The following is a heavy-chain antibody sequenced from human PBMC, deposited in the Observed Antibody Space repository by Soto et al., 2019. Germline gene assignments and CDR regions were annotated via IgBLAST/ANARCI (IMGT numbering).Heavy chain of an antibody. V-gene: IGHV3-21*01. CDR3: ARGIRANFDY. D-gene: IGHD4-17*01. CDR1: GFTFSSYS. CDR2: ISSSSSYI. Sequence: GGSLRLSCAASGFTFSSYSMNWVRQAPGKGLEWVSSISSSSSYIYYADSVKGRFTVSRDNAKNSLYLQMNRLRAEDTAVYYCARGIRANFDYWGQGTLVTVSS. J-gene: IGHJ4*02.